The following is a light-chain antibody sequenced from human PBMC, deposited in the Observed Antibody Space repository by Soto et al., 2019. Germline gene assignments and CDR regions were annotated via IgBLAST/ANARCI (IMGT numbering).Light chain of an antibody. CDR3: QQCNDSHPWT. CDR1: QSVSRN. J-gene: IGKJ1*01. V-gene: IGKV3-15*01. Sequence: EIVSTQSPATLSLSPGDRAPLSCRASQSVSRNLAWYQKKTGQATRIIIYGAYTRANGIPARFSGSGSGTQLTLTLSSLQPEDFAVYYCQQCNDSHPWTCGQGTKVDIK. CDR2: GAY.